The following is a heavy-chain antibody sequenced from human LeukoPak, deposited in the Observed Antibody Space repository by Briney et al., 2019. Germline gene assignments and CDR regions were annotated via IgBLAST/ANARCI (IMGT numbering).Heavy chain of an antibody. Sequence: PSETLSLTCTVSGYSISSGYYWGWIRQPPGKGLEYIGSIYHSGSTYYNPSLKSRVTISVDTSKNQFSLKVTSVTAADTAVYYCARDSSSSAFDIWGQGTLVTVSS. CDR1: GYSISSGYY. CDR2: IYHSGST. D-gene: IGHD6-6*01. CDR3: ARDSSSSAFDI. J-gene: IGHJ3*02. V-gene: IGHV4-38-2*02.